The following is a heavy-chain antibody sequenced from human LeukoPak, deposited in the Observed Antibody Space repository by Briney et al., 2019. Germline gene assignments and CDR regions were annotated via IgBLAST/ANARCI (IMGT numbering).Heavy chain of an antibody. CDR3: ARVSSSGYYAHFDY. CDR2: IYYSGST. J-gene: IGHJ4*02. D-gene: IGHD3-22*01. Sequence: GSLRLSCAASGFTFSSYSMNWIRQPPGKGLEWIGSIYYSGSTYYNPSLKSRVTISVDTSKNQFSLKLSSVTAADTAVYYCARVSSSGYYAHFDYWGQGTLVTVSS. CDR1: GFTFSSYS. V-gene: IGHV4-39*07.